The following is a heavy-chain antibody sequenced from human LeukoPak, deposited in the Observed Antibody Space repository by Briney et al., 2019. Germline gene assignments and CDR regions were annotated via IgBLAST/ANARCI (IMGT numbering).Heavy chain of an antibody. J-gene: IGHJ4*02. D-gene: IGHD5-12*01. CDR1: GFTFSSYS. CDR2: ISTSSSYI. V-gene: IGHV3-21*01. CDR3: ARGRRHRPAYSRWVDGYSGPEEPDY. Sequence: PGGSLRLSCAASGFTFSSYSMNWVRQAPGKGLEWVSSISTSSSYIYYADSVKGRFTISRDNAKNSLYLQMNSLRAEDTAVYYCARGRRHRPAYSRWVDGYSGPEEPDYWGQGTLVTVSS.